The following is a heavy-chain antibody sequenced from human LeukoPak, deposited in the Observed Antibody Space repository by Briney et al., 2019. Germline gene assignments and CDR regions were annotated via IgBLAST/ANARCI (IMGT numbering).Heavy chain of an antibody. CDR1: GGSITNDY. V-gene: IGHV4-4*07. CDR2: IYARGST. J-gene: IGHJ4*02. D-gene: IGHD3-10*01. Sequence: DPSETLSLTCTVSGGSITNDYWSWIRQAAGKALEWIGRIYARGSTNYNPSLKSRVTISLDKYKNQFSLNLNSVTAADTAVYYCARGGTYGSGRNQHTTLDYWGQGTLVTVSS. CDR3: ARGGTYGSGRNQHTTLDY.